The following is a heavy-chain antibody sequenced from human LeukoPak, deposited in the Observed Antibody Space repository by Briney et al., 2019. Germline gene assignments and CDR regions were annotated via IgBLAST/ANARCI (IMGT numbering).Heavy chain of an antibody. Sequence: TSVKVSCKASGYTFTTYYMHWVRQAPGQGLEWMGIINPSGGNTNYAQKFQGRVTMTRDTSIGTAYMELNSLRSDDTAVYYCAREAISGVHKDYWGQGTLVAVSS. CDR1: GYTFTTYY. J-gene: IGHJ4*02. V-gene: IGHV1-46*01. CDR3: AREAISGVHKDY. CDR2: INPSGGNT. D-gene: IGHD1-20*01.